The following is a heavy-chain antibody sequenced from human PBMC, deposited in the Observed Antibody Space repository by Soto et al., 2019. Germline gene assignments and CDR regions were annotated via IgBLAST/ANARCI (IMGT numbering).Heavy chain of an antibody. D-gene: IGHD2-2*01. CDR1: GFTFSSYG. CDR2: ISYDGSNK. CDR3: AKVPEGYCSSTSCYGDAFDI. V-gene: IGHV3-30*18. J-gene: IGHJ3*02. Sequence: QVQLVESGGGVVQPGRSLRLSCAASGFTFSSYGMHWVRQAPGKGLEWVAVISYDGSNKYYADSVKGRFTIFRDNSKNTLYLQMNSLRAEDTAVYYCAKVPEGYCSSTSCYGDAFDIWGQGTMVTVSS.